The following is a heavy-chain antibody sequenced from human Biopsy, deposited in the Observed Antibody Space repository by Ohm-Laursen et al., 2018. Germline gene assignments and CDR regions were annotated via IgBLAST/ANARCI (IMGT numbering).Heavy chain of an antibody. CDR2: IRPKSGGT. J-gene: IGHJ4*02. Sequence: ATVKISCNVSGFSFTGYYIHWVRQAPGQGLEWMGLIRPKSGGTNYAQKFQGNITMTKNTSMSSAYMEMSRLRSDDTAVYYCALQSVAQMKNFDYWGQGTLVTVSS. CDR1: GFSFTGYY. V-gene: IGHV1-2*02. CDR3: ALQSVAQMKNFDY. D-gene: IGHD6-19*01.